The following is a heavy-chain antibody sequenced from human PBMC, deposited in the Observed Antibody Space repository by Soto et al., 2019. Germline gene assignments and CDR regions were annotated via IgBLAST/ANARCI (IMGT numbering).Heavy chain of an antibody. V-gene: IGHV3-30-3*01. CDR2: ISYDGSNK. Sequence: QVQLVESGGGVVQPGRSLRLSCAASGFTFSSYAMHWVRQAPGKGLEWVAVISYDGSNKYYADSVKGRFTISRDNSKKTLYLQMNSLRAEDTAVYYCARTGPQWELLNWFDPWGQGTLVTVSS. J-gene: IGHJ5*02. CDR1: GFTFSSYA. D-gene: IGHD1-26*01. CDR3: ARTGPQWELLNWFDP.